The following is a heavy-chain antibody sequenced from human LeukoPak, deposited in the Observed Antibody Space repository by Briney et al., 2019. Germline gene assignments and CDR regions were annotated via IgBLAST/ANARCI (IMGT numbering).Heavy chain of an antibody. CDR3: ARVHCSGGNCYHFEY. V-gene: IGHV3-23*01. D-gene: IGHD2-15*01. CDR2: ISGTGGST. J-gene: IGHJ4*02. CDR1: GFTFSTYA. Sequence: GGSLRLSCAASGFTFSTYAMTWVRQAPGKGLEWVSLISGTGGSTYYADSVKGRFTISRDNTKNSLYLQMNSLRAEDTAVYYCARVHCSGGNCYHFEYWGQGTLVTVSS.